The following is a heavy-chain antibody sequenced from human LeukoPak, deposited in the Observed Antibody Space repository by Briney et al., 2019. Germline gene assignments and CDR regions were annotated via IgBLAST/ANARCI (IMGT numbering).Heavy chain of an antibody. J-gene: IGHJ4*02. Sequence: ASVKVSCKASGYTFTSYGISWVRQAPGQGLEWMGWISAYNGNTNYAQKLQGRVTMTTDTSTSTAYMELRSLRSDDTAVYYCARVPKILRYFDWLSDYWGQGTLVTVSS. CDR2: ISAYNGNT. V-gene: IGHV1-18*01. CDR1: GYTFTSYG. CDR3: ARVPKILRYFDWLSDY. D-gene: IGHD3-9*01.